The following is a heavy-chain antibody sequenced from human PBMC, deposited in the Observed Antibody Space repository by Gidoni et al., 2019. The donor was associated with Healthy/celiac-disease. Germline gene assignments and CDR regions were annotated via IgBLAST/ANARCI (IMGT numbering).Heavy chain of an antibody. Sequence: EVQLVESGGGLVQPDRALRLSCAASGFACDDHAMHWVRQAPGKCLEWVSGISWNSGRLAYADSVKGRFTISRDNAKNSLYLQMNSLRPEDTALYYCAKGGLGIIPAALDPWGQGTLVTVSS. CDR3: AKGGLGIIPAALDP. CDR1: GFACDDHA. J-gene: IGHJ5*02. D-gene: IGHD2-2*01. CDR2: ISWNSGRL. V-gene: IGHV3-9*01.